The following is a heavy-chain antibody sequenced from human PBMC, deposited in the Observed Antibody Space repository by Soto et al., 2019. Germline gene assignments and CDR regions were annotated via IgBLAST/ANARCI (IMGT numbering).Heavy chain of an antibody. D-gene: IGHD2-2*02. CDR2: INHSGST. Sequence: SETLSLTCAVYGGSFSGYYWSWIRQPPGKWLEWIGEINHSGSTNYNPSLKSRVTISVDTSKNQFSLKLSSVTAADTAVYYCARFRPFCQLLYRPCWFDPWGQGXLVTVYS. CDR3: ARFRPFCQLLYRPCWFDP. V-gene: IGHV4-34*01. J-gene: IGHJ5*02. CDR1: GGSFSGYY.